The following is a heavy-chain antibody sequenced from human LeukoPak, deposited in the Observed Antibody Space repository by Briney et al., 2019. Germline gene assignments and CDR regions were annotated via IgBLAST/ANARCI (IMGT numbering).Heavy chain of an antibody. CDR1: GFTFSSYA. D-gene: IGHD2-2*03. J-gene: IGHJ3*02. Sequence: GSLRLSCAASGFTFSSYAMSWVRQAPGKGLEWVSAISGSGGSTYYADSVKGRFTISRDNSKNTLYLQMNSLRAEDTAVYYCARGYGFCSSTSCFVDAFDIWGQGTMVTVSS. V-gene: IGHV3-23*01. CDR3: ARGYGFCSSTSCFVDAFDI. CDR2: ISGSGGST.